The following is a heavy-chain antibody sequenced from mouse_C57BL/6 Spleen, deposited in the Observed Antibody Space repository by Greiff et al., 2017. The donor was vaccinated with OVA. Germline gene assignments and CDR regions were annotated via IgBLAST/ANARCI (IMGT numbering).Heavy chain of an antibody. Sequence: VQLQQSGAELVKPGASVKMSCKASGYTFTSYWITWVKQRPGQGLEWIGDIYPGSGSTNYNEKFKSKATLTVDTSSSTAYMQLSSLTSEDSAVYYCARPSHYYYGSSSYAMDYWGQGTSVTVSS. CDR1: GYTFTSYW. D-gene: IGHD1-1*01. V-gene: IGHV1-55*01. J-gene: IGHJ4*01. CDR3: ARPSHYYYGSSSYAMDY. CDR2: IYPGSGST.